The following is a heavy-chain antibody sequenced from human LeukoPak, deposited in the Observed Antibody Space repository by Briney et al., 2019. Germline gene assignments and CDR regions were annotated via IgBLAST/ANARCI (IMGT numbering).Heavy chain of an antibody. D-gene: IGHD3-10*02. CDR1: GFTLSSFG. CDR2: ISSSGSTI. CDR3: AELGITMIGGV. V-gene: IGHV3-48*04. J-gene: IGHJ6*04. Sequence: GGSLRLSCAASGFTLSSFGMNWVRQAPGKGLEWVSYISSSGSTIYYADSVKGRFTISRDNAKNSLYLQMNSLRAEDTAVYYCAELGITMIGGVWGKGTTVTISS.